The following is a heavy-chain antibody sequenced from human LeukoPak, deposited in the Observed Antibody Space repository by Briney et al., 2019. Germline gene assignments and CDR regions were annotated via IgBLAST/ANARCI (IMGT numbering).Heavy chain of an antibody. J-gene: IGHJ4*02. CDR3: ARDPSDY. CDR1: GFTFSSYA. V-gene: IGHV3-64*01. CDR2: ISSSGGST. Sequence: PGGALTLSCAASGFTFSSYALQWVRQAPGKGLQYVSAISSSGGSTYYANSVKGRFTISRDNSKNTLYLQMGSLRAEDMAVYYCARDPSDYWGQGTLVTVSS.